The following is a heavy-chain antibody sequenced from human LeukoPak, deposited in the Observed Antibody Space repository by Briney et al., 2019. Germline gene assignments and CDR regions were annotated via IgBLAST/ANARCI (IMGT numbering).Heavy chain of an antibody. V-gene: IGHV1-69*01. Sequence: SVKVSCKASGGTFSSYAISWVRQAPGQGLEWMGGIIPIFGTANYAQKFQGRVTITADESTSTAYMELSSLRSEDTAVYYCARDRKGIVVVPAAPPPHWFDPWGQGTLVTVSS. CDR3: ARDRKGIVVVPAAPPPHWFDP. D-gene: IGHD2-2*01. CDR1: GGTFSSYA. J-gene: IGHJ5*02. CDR2: IIPIFGTA.